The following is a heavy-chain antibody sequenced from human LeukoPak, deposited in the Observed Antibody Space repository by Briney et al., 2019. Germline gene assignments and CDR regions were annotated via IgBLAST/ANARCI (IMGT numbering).Heavy chain of an antibody. D-gene: IGHD3-10*02. J-gene: IGHJ6*01. CDR3: AELGITMIGGV. Sequence: PGGPLRLSCAASGFTFSSYSMNWVRQAPGKGLEWVSSISSSSSYIYYADSVKGRFTISRDNAKNSLYLQMNSLRAEDTAVYYCAELGITMIGGVWGKGTTLTISS. CDR1: GFTFSSYS. CDR2: ISSSSSYI. V-gene: IGHV3-21*01.